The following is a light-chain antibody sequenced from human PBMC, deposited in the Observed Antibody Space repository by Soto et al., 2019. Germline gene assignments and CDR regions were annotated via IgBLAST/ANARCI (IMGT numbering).Light chain of an antibody. CDR1: QNIHTN. CDR2: GAS. V-gene: IGKV3-15*01. J-gene: IGKJ5*01. CDR3: QHYYNWPRT. Sequence: EIVMTQSPATLSLSPGERATLSCRANQNIHTNLAWYQHRPGQAPRLLFYGASTRATGLPARFSGSGSGTEFTLTISSLQAEDSAVYYCQHYYNWPRTFGQGTRLEMK.